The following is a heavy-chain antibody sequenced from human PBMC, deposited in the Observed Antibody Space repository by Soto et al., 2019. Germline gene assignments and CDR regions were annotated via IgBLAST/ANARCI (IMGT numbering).Heavy chain of an antibody. CDR1: GFTFDDYA. CDR3: AGRTRAYYDYIWGSYRWGNWFDP. CDR2: ISWNSGSI. J-gene: IGHJ5*02. Sequence: EVQLVESGGGLVQPGRSLRLSCAASGFTFDDYAMHWVRQAPGKGLEWVSGISWNSGSIGYADSVKGRFTISRDNAKNSLDLQRNSLRAEDTALYYCAGRTRAYYDYIWGSYRWGNWFDPWGEGTLVTVSS. D-gene: IGHD3-16*02. V-gene: IGHV3-9*01.